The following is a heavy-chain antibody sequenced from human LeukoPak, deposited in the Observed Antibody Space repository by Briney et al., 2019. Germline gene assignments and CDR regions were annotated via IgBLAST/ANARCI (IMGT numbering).Heavy chain of an antibody. V-gene: IGHV3-20*04. CDR2: INWNGGTI. D-gene: IGHD2-2*02. CDR1: GFTFDDYG. CDR3: ARYGFYCSSTSCYIFDN. Sequence: GGSLRLSCAASGFTFDDYGMSWVRQAPGKGLEWVSGINWNGGTIGYADSVKGRFTISRDNAKNSLYLQMNSLRAEDTALYYCARYGFYCSSTSCYIFDNWGQGTLVTVSS. J-gene: IGHJ4*02.